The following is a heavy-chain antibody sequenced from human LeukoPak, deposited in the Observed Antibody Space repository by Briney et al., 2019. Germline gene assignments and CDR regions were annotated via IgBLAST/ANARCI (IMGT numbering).Heavy chain of an antibody. Sequence: GGSLRLSCAASGFTFSSYGMHWVRQAPGKGLEWVAFIRYDGSNKYYADSVKGRFTISRDNSKNPLYLQMNSLRAEDTAVYYCAKDGEPGTYFDYWGQGTLVTVSS. V-gene: IGHV3-30*02. CDR3: AKDGEPGTYFDY. CDR1: GFTFSSYG. J-gene: IGHJ4*02. CDR2: IRYDGSNK. D-gene: IGHD1-26*01.